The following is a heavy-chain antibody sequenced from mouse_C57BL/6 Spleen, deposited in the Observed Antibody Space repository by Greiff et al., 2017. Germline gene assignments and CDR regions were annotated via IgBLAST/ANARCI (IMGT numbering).Heavy chain of an antibody. CDR2: IYPRSGNT. Sequence: QVQLKESGAELARPGASVKLSCKASGYTFTSYGISWVKQRTGQGLEWIGEIYPRSGNTYYNEKFKGKATLTADKSSSTAYMELRSLTSEDSAVYFCATPLTTVVATRYFDVWGTGTTVTVSS. D-gene: IGHD1-1*01. CDR1: GYTFTSYG. V-gene: IGHV1-81*01. J-gene: IGHJ1*03. CDR3: ATPLTTVVATRYFDV.